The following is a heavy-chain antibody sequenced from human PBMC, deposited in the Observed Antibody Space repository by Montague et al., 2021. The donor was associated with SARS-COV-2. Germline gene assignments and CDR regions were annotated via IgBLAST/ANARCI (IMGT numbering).Heavy chain of an antibody. V-gene: IGHV4-61*01. CDR2: NYYSGST. J-gene: IGHJ4*02. Sequence: SETLSLTCTVSGGSVSSGSYFWNWIRQPPGKGLEWIGYNYYSGSTNYNPCLKSRVTISIDKSKDQFSLKLTSVTAADTAVYYCARTRFESRGYYIPPFDYWGQGTLVTVSS. D-gene: IGHD3-22*01. CDR3: ARTRFESRGYYIPPFDY. CDR1: GGSVSSGSYF.